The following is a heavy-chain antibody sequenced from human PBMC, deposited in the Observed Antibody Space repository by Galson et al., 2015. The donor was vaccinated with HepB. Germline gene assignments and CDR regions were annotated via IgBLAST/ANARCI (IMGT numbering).Heavy chain of an antibody. D-gene: IGHD3-10*01. V-gene: IGHV1-8*01. CDR3: ARAYGSGNYYYYYYMDV. J-gene: IGHJ6*03. CDR2: MNPNSGNT. CDR1: GYTFTSYD. Sequence: SVKVSCKASGYTFTSYDINWVRQATGQGLEWMGWMNPNSGNTGYAQKFQGRVTMTRNTSISTAYMELSSLRSEDTAVYYCARAYGSGNYYYYYYMDVWGKGTTVTVSS.